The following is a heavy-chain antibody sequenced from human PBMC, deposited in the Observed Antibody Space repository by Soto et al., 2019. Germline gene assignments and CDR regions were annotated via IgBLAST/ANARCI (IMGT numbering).Heavy chain of an antibody. Sequence: GGSRRRSWAASGFTFSNYYMSWIRQAPGKGLEWVSYISSSGSTIDYADSVKGRLTISRDNAKNSLYLQMNTLRVEDTAVYYCARESDWDDAFDVWGQGTMVTVSS. V-gene: IGHV3-11*04. CDR2: ISSSGSTI. CDR1: GFTFSNYY. J-gene: IGHJ3*01. CDR3: ARESDWDDAFDV. D-gene: IGHD3-9*01.